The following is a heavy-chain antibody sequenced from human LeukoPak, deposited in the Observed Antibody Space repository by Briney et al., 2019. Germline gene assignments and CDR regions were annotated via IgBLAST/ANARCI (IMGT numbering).Heavy chain of an antibody. V-gene: IGHV3-21*01. J-gene: IGHJ4*02. CDR1: GFTFSSYS. D-gene: IGHD3-22*01. CDR2: ISSSSSYI. CDR3: AKSLDYYDSSGYSAYFDY. Sequence: GGSLRLSCAASGFTFSSYSMNWVRQAPGKGLEWVSSISSSSSYIYYADSVKGRFTISRDNAKNSLYLQMNSLRAEDTAVYYCAKSLDYYDSSGYSAYFDYWGQGTLVTVSS.